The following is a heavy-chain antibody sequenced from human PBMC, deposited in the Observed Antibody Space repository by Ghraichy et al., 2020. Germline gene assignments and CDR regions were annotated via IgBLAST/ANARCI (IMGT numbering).Heavy chain of an antibody. CDR3: ARLNYDFWSGYYGPGWFDP. V-gene: IGHV1-46*01. D-gene: IGHD3-3*01. CDR1: GYTFTSYY. CDR2: INPSGGST. Sequence: ASVKVSCKASGYTFTSYYMHWVRQAPGQGLEWMGIINPSGGSTTYAQKFQGRVTMTRDTSTSTVYMELRSLRSEDTAVYYCARLNYDFWSGYYGPGWFDPWGQGTLVTVSS. J-gene: IGHJ5*02.